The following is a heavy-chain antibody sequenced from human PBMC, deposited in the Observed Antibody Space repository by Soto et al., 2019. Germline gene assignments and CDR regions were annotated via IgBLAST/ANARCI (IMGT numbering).Heavy chain of an antibody. CDR3: ARLSKYSSGWLNWFDP. CDR2: IYPGDSDT. J-gene: IGHJ5*02. CDR1: GYSFTSYW. V-gene: IGHV5-51*01. Sequence: GESLKISCRGSGYSFTSYWIGWVRQMPGKGLEWMGIIYPGDSDTRYSPSFQGQVTISADKSISTAYLPWSSLKASDTAMYYCARLSKYSSGWLNWFDPWGQGTLVTVSS. D-gene: IGHD6-19*01.